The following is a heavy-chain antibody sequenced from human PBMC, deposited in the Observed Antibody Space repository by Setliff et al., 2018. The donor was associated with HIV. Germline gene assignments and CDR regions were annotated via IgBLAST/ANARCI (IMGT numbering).Heavy chain of an antibody. D-gene: IGHD2-2*01. CDR1: GDSVSSYY. Sequence: PSETLSLTCAVSGDSVSSYYWTWIRQPPGKGLEWIGYFYYSGGTRYNPSLESRVTISVDMSKNQFSLKLSSVTAADTAVYYCARGLGRGSSEYYYYYYYMDVWAKGPRSPSP. J-gene: IGHJ6*03. V-gene: IGHV4-59*02. CDR3: ARGLGRGSSEYYYYYYYMDV. CDR2: FYYSGGT.